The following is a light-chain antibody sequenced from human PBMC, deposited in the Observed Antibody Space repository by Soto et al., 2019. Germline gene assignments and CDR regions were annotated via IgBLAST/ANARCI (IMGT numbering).Light chain of an antibody. CDR3: SSHSATSPYV. J-gene: IGLJ1*01. CDR2: EVS. Sequence: QSALTQPASVSGSPGQSITISCTGTSSDVGAYIYVSWYQHHPGKAPKVMIYEVSHRPSGISNRFSGSKSGNTASLTISGLHVEDEADYYCSSHSATSPYVFGTGTKVTVL. V-gene: IGLV2-14*01. CDR1: SSDVGAYIY.